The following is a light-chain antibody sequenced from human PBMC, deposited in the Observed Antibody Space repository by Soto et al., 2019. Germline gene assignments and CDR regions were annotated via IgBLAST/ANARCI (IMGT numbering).Light chain of an antibody. CDR2: DVA. J-gene: IGLJ1*01. V-gene: IGLV2-14*03. Sequence: QSALTQPASVSDSPGQSITISCTGTSRDVGGCYFVSWYQQHTGKPPKLIIYDVANRPPADSNRFSASESGSTASLIISRLQTDEEADYYCVSYTSSTADIFGTGTKVTVL. CDR3: VSYTSSTADI. CDR1: SRDVGGCYF.